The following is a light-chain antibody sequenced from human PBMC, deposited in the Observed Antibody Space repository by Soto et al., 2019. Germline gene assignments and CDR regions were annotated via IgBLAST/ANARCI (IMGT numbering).Light chain of an antibody. CDR2: DVD. CDR1: SSDVGGHDF. J-gene: IGLJ3*02. Sequence: QSVLTQPASVSGSPGQSITISCTGTSSDVGGHDFVSWYQQHPGKAPKVMIYDVDTRPSGVSNRFSGSKSGNTASLTISGLQAEDEATYYCSSYKSRSSTNTLTWVFGGGTKLTV. V-gene: IGLV2-14*01. CDR3: SSYKSRSSTNTLTWV.